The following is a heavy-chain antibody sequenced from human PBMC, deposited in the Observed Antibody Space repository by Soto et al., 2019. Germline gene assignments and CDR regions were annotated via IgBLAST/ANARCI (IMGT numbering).Heavy chain of an antibody. CDR3: ARARGTTVTNSFDY. J-gene: IGHJ4*02. D-gene: IGHD4-17*01. CDR1: GGSISSYY. V-gene: IGHV4-59*01. CDR2: IYYSGST. Sequence: SETLSLTCTVSGGSISSYYWSWIRQPPGKGLEWIGYIYYSGSTNYNPSLKSRVTISVDTSKNQFSLKLSSVTAADTAVYYCARARGTTVTNSFDYWGQGTLVTVSS.